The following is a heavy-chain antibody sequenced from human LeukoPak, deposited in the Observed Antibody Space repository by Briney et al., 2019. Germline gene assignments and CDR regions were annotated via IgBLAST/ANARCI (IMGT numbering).Heavy chain of an antibody. CDR1: GGSFSAYY. Sequence: SETLSLTCAVYGGSFSAYYWSWIRQPPGKGLEWIGYIYYSGSTYYNPSLKSRVTISVDTSKNQFSLKLSSVTAADTAVYYCARGYDSSGYLFDYWGQGTLVTVSS. CDR3: ARGYDSSGYLFDY. CDR2: IYYSGST. D-gene: IGHD3-22*01. J-gene: IGHJ4*02. V-gene: IGHV4-34*09.